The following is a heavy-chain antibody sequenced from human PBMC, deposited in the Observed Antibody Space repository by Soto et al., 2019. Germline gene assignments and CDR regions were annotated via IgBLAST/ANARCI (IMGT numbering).Heavy chain of an antibody. Sequence: EVQLVESGGGLVQPGGSLRLSCAASGFTFSKYWMHWVRQAPGKGLVWVARIKNDGSSTTYADSVKGRFTISRDNAKNTLYLQMNSLRAEDTAVYCCVRDRAYSGYDNWGQGTLVTVSS. D-gene: IGHD5-12*01. V-gene: IGHV3-74*01. CDR2: IKNDGSST. CDR3: VRDRAYSGYDN. J-gene: IGHJ4*02. CDR1: GFTFSKYW.